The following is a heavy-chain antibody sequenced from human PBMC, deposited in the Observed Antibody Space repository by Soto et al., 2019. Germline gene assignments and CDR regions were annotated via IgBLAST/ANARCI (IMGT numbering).Heavy chain of an antibody. J-gene: IGHJ4*02. CDR3: ARGISLIVEVQRDAPDKYYFDS. CDR2: INHSGST. V-gene: IGHV4-34*01. CDR1: GGSFSGHF. Sequence: PSETLSLTCAVYGGSFSGHFWSWIRQPPGKGLEWIGEINHSGSTNFNPSLKSRVTISVDTSKNQFSLKVNSLTAADKAVYYCARGISLIVEVQRDAPDKYYFDSWGQGTVVSVSS. D-gene: IGHD2-21*01.